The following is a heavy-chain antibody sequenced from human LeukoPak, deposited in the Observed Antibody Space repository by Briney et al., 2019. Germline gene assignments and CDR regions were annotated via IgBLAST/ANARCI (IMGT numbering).Heavy chain of an antibody. CDR1: GFTFSSYS. D-gene: IGHD3-10*01. J-gene: IGHJ4*02. CDR2: ISSSSSYI. CDR3: ARDWVRGVIIIDY. V-gene: IGHV3-21*01. Sequence: GGSLRLSCAASGFTFSSYSMNWVRQAPGKGLEWVSSISSSSSYIYYADSVKGRFTISRDNAKNSLYLQMNSLRAEDTAVYYCARDWVRGVIIIDYWGQGTLVTVSS.